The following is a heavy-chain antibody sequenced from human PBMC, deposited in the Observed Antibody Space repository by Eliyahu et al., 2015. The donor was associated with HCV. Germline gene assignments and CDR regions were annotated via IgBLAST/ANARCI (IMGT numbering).Heavy chain of an antibody. CDR3: ASREVDGGYFDY. Sequence: QLQLQESGPGLVKPSETLSLTCTVSGGSISSSSYYWGWIRQPPGKGLEWIGSIYYSGSTYYNPSLKSRVTISVDTSKNQFSLKLSSVTAADTAVYYCASREVDGGYFDYWGQGTLVTVSS. V-gene: IGHV4-39*01. D-gene: IGHD1-26*01. CDR1: GGSISSSSYY. J-gene: IGHJ4*02. CDR2: IYYSGST.